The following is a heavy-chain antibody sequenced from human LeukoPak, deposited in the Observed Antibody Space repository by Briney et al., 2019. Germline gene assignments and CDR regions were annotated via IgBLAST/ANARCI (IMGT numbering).Heavy chain of an antibody. J-gene: IGHJ4*02. CDR3: ARVDFYDLFDY. V-gene: IGHV3-7*04. Sequence: GGSLRLSCAASGFTFSSYWMSWVRQAPGKGLEWVANIKQDGSEKYYVDSVKGRFTISRDNAKNSLYLQMNSLRAEDTAAYYCARVDFYDLFDYWGQGTLVTVSS. D-gene: IGHD2-21*01. CDR2: IKQDGSEK. CDR1: GFTFSSYW.